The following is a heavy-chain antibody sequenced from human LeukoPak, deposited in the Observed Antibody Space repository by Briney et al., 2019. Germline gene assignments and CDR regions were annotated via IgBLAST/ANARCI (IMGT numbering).Heavy chain of an antibody. Sequence: PGGSLRLSCIGSGFTFSSSELNWVRQAPATGLEWLSFVNSRNTIYYLDSVKGRFTISRDNAKNSLYLQMNSLRVEDTAVYYCVPGAAMDVWGQGTTVTVSS. CDR3: VPGAAMDV. CDR1: GFTFSSSE. D-gene: IGHD3-10*01. V-gene: IGHV3-48*03. J-gene: IGHJ6*02. CDR2: VNSRNTI.